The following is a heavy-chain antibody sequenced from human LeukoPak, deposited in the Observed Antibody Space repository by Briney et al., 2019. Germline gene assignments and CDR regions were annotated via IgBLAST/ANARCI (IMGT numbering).Heavy chain of an antibody. V-gene: IGHV3-30-3*01. J-gene: IGHJ4*02. D-gene: IGHD3-3*01. Sequence: PGRSLRLSCSASGFSFDNYAMNWVRRAPGKGLEYVAAISYDAANTYYADFVEGRFTISRDNSNNTVFLQMSGLRAEDTALYYRARLISMMNGVGDYWGQGSAVIVSS. CDR1: GFSFDNYA. CDR3: ARLISMMNGVGDY. CDR2: ISYDAANT.